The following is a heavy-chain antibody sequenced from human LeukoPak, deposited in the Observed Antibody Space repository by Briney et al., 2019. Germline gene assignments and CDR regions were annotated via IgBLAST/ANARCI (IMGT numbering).Heavy chain of an antibody. Sequence: PSEPLSLTCAVYGGPFSVYYWSGIREPPGKGVEWIGEYYYSGSTNYNPASKSRFTISVDTSKNQFPLKLSSVTAADTAVYCCARGPPYYYGSGSYYRPLDYWGQGTLVTVSS. CDR3: ARGPPYYYGSGSYYRPLDY. D-gene: IGHD3-10*01. J-gene: IGHJ4*02. V-gene: IGHV4-34*01. CDR1: GGPFSVYY. CDR2: YYYSGST.